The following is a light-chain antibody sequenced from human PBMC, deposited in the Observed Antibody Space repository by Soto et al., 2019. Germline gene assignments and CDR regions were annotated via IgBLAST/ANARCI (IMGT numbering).Light chain of an antibody. J-gene: IGKJ4*01. CDR1: QSVSTY. CDR3: QQGGS. Sequence: EIVLTQSPATLSLSPGEGATLSCRASQSVSTYLAWYQQKPGQAPRLLIYGAFNRATGIPARFSGSGSGTDLTLTIRSLEPEDFAVYYCQQGGSFGGGTKVEIK. CDR2: GAF. V-gene: IGKV3-11*01.